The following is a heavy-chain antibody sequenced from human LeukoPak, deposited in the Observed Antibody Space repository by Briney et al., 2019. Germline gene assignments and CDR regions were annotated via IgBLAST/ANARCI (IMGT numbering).Heavy chain of an antibody. V-gene: IGHV3-7*01. CDR1: GFIFSRYW. Sequence: GGSLRLSWAASGFIFSRYWMTWVRQARGKGLEWVANIKEDGKDKYYVDSVKGRFTISKDNAKNSLSLQMNSLRADDTAVYYCARDRGRGFELWGQGTLVTVSS. J-gene: IGHJ5*02. CDR2: IKEDGKDK. CDR3: ARDRGRGFEL.